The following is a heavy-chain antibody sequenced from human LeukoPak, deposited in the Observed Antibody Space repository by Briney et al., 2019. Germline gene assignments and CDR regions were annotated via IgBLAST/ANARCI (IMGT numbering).Heavy chain of an antibody. CDR1: GGTFSSYA. D-gene: IGHD2-15*01. CDR2: IIPIFGTA. CDR3: ARGEGYSSGGSCLVNY. Sequence: ASVKVSCKASGGTFSSYAISWVRQAPGQGLEWMGRIIPIFGTANYAQKFQGRVTITTDESTSTAYMELSSPRSEDTAVYYCARGEGYSSGGSCLVNYWGQGTLVTVSS. V-gene: IGHV1-69*05. J-gene: IGHJ4*02.